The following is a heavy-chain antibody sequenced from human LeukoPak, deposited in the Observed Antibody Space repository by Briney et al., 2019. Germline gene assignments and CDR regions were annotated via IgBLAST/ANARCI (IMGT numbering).Heavy chain of an antibody. CDR3: ARDRDIAARLDY. CDR2: ISSSSSYI. Sequence: PGGSLRLSCAASGFTFSSYSMNWVRQAPGKGLEWVSSISSSSSYIYYADSVKGRFTISRDNAKNSLYLQMNSLRAGDTAVYYCARDRDIAARLDYWGQGTLVTVSS. D-gene: IGHD6-6*01. CDR1: GFTFSSYS. J-gene: IGHJ4*02. V-gene: IGHV3-21*01.